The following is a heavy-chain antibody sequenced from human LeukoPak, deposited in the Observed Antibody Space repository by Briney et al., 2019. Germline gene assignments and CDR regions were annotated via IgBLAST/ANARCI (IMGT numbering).Heavy chain of an antibody. CDR2: ISAYNGNT. CDR3: ARDLKMAYISGRYSWGTGSSNDY. D-gene: IGHD6-19*01. J-gene: IGHJ4*02. CDR1: GYTFTGYY. V-gene: IGHV1-18*04. Sequence: GASVKVSCKASGYTFTGYYMHWVRQAPGQGLEWMGWISAYNGNTNYAQKLQGRVTMTTDTSTSTAYMELRSLRSDDTAVYYCARDLKMAYISGRYSWGTGSSNDYWGQGTLVTVSS.